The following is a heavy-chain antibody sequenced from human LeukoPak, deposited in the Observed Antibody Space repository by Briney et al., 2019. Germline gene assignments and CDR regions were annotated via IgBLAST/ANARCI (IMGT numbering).Heavy chain of an antibody. CDR3: ARLVDYYDSSAVDY. Sequence: SETLSLTCTVSGGSISSYYWSWIRRPPGKGLEWIGYIYYSGSTNYNPSLKSRVTISVDTSKNQFSLKLSSVTAADTAVYYCARLVDYYDSSAVDYWGQGTLVTVSS. J-gene: IGHJ4*02. CDR1: GGSISSYY. CDR2: IYYSGST. D-gene: IGHD3-22*01. V-gene: IGHV4-59*01.